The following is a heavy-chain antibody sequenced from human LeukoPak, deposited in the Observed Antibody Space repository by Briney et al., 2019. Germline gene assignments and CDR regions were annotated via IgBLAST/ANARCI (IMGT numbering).Heavy chain of an antibody. Sequence: ASVKVSCKASGYTFTDYDVNWVRQASGQGLEWMGWMNPETEITEYAQKFQGRVTMTRDTSISTAYMELSGLTSEDTAVYFCATSSGLTTHHAFDIWGQGTKVTVSS. D-gene: IGHD3/OR15-3a*01. V-gene: IGHV1-8*02. J-gene: IGHJ3*02. CDR2: MNPETEIT. CDR1: GYTFTDYD. CDR3: ATSSGLTTHHAFDI.